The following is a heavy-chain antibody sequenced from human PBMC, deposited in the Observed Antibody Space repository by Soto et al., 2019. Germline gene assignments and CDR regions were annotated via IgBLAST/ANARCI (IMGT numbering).Heavy chain of an antibody. D-gene: IGHD1-7*01. V-gene: IGHV4-39*01. Sequence: SETLSLTCTVSGGSISSSSYYWGWIRQPPGKGLEWIGSIYYSGSTYYNPSLKSRVTISVDTSKDQFSLKLSSVTAADTAVYYCARRLSPSSITGTIGAWFDPWGQGTLVTVSS. CDR1: GGSISSSSYY. CDR3: ARRLSPSSITGTIGAWFDP. J-gene: IGHJ5*02. CDR2: IYYSGST.